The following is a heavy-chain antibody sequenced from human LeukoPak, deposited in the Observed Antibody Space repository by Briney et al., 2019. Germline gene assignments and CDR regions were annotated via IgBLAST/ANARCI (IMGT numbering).Heavy chain of an antibody. D-gene: IGHD1-26*01. CDR1: GYTFTSYY. V-gene: IGHV1-2*02. Sequence: ASVKVSCKASGYTFTSYYLHWVRQAPGQGPERMGWINPNSGGPNYAQEFQGRVTMTRDTSISTAYMEMTSLRYDDTAVYYCARDDIVGSVDFDYWGQGTLVTVSS. J-gene: IGHJ4*02. CDR3: ARDDIVGSVDFDY. CDR2: INPNSGGP.